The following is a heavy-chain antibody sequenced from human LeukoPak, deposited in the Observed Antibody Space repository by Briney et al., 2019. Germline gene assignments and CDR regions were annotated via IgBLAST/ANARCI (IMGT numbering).Heavy chain of an antibody. CDR3: AKEGGSARGYYYYGMDV. J-gene: IGHJ6*02. CDR2: ISYDGSNK. V-gene: IGHV3-30*04. D-gene: IGHD3-16*01. Sequence: GGSLRLSCAASGFTFSSYAMHWVRQAPGKGLEWVAVISYDGSNKYYADSVKGRFTISRDNSKNTLYLQMNSLRAEDTAVYYCAKEGGSARGYYYYGMDVWGQGTTVTVSS. CDR1: GFTFSSYA.